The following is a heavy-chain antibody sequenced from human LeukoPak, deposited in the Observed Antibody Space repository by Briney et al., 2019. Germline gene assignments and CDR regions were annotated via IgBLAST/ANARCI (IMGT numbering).Heavy chain of an antibody. Sequence: SETLSLTCTVSGGSISSSTYYWGWIRQPPGKGLEWIGSSHYSGTTYYNPSLKSRDTISVDTSKNQFSLSLSSVSAADTAVYYCASPYIGRFDYWGQGTLVTVSS. J-gene: IGHJ4*02. CDR1: GGSISSSTYY. CDR2: SHYSGTT. CDR3: ASPYIGRFDY. D-gene: IGHD2-2*02. V-gene: IGHV4-39*01.